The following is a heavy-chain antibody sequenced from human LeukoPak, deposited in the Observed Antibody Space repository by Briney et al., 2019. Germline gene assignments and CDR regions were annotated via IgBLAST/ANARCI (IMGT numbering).Heavy chain of an antibody. Sequence: GGSLRLSCAASGFTFDDYAMHWVRQAPGKGLEWVSGISWNSGSIGYADSVKGRFTIFRDNAKNSLYLQMNSLRAEDTALYYCAKDTEEYSNSSGFGYWGQGTLVTVSS. CDR1: GFTFDDYA. CDR3: AKDTEEYSNSSGFGY. J-gene: IGHJ4*02. V-gene: IGHV3-9*01. CDR2: ISWNSGSI. D-gene: IGHD6-6*01.